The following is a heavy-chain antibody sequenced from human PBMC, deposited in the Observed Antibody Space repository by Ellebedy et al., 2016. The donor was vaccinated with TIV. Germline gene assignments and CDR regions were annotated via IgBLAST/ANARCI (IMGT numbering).Heavy chain of an antibody. V-gene: IGHV1-3*01. CDR2: VNAGHGYT. CDR3: AKALRIAAAGSPAY. CDR1: GYSFTTYA. D-gene: IGHD6-13*01. Sequence: ASVKVSXKASGYSFTTYAIHWVRQAPGQKLEWMGWVNAGHGYTKHSQKFQGRVTITRDTSASTAYLELSSLRSEDTAIYSCAKALRIAAAGSPAYWGQGTVVTVSS. J-gene: IGHJ4*02.